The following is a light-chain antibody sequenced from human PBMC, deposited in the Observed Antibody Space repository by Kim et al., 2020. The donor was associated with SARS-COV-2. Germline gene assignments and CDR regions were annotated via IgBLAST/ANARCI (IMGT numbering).Light chain of an antibody. CDR1: QSVTSK. CDR3: QQYNNWPGT. Sequence: VSPRERTSLSCRASQSVTSKLAWYQQKPGQAPRLLMFCASTRATGVPARFSGSGSGTDFTLTISRLQSEDFAVYYCQQYNNWPGTFGQGTKVDIK. V-gene: IGKV3-15*01. J-gene: IGKJ1*01. CDR2: CAS.